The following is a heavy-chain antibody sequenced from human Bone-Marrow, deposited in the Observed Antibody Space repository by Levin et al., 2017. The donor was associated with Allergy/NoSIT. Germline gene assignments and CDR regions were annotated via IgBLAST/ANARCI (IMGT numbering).Heavy chain of an antibody. D-gene: IGHD2-8*01. V-gene: IGHV3-11*01. Sequence: GSLRLSCAASGFTFSDYYMSWIRQAPGKGLEWVSYISSSGSTIYYADSVKGRFTISRDNAKNSLYLQMNSLRAEDTAVYYCARERGYCTNGVCYHYFDYWGQGTLVTVSS. CDR3: ARERGYCTNGVCYHYFDY. CDR2: ISSSGSTI. J-gene: IGHJ4*02. CDR1: GFTFSDYY.